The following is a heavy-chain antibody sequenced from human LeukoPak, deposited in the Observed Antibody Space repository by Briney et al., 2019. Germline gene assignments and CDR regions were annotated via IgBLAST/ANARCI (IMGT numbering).Heavy chain of an antibody. V-gene: IGHV4-39*01. CDR3: VSPRGFSYGYFDY. D-gene: IGHD5-18*01. J-gene: IGHJ4*02. CDR2: IYYSKNT. CDR1: GGSISSSSAY. Sequence: SETLSLTCTVSGGSISSSSAYWGWIRQPPGKGLEWIGSIYYSKNTYYNPSLKSQVTISADTSKNQFSLTLGSVSATDTAVYYCVSPRGFSYGYFDYWGQGTLVTVSS.